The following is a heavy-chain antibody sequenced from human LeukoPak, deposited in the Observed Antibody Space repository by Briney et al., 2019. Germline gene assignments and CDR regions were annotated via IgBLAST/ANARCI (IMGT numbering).Heavy chain of an antibody. J-gene: IGHJ4*02. CDR3: ARGFPAATFDY. Sequence: PSETLSLTCTVSGGSISSGDYYWSWIRQPPGKGLEWIGYIYYSGSTYYNPSLKSRVTISVDTSKNQFSLKLSSVTAADTAVYYCARGFPAATFDYWGQGTLVTVSS. V-gene: IGHV4-30-4*08. D-gene: IGHD6-13*01. CDR2: IYYSGST. CDR1: GGSISSGDYY.